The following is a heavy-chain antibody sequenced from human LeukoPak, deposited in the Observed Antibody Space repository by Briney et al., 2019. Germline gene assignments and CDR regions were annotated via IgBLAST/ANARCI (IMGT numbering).Heavy chain of an antibody. CDR1: GFTFSSYA. D-gene: IGHD5-24*01. Sequence: GGSLRLSCAASGFTFSSYAMHWVRQAPGKGLEWVAVISYDGSSKYYADSVKGRFTISRDNSKNTLYLQMNSLRAEDTAVYYCATSRRDGYNSPYFDYWGQGTLVTVSS. CDR2: ISYDGSSK. CDR3: ATSRRDGYNSPYFDY. V-gene: IGHV3-30*04. J-gene: IGHJ4*02.